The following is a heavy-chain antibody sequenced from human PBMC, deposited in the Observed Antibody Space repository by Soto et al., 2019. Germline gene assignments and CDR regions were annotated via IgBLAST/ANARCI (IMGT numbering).Heavy chain of an antibody. D-gene: IGHD2-2*02. V-gene: IGHV3-49*03. CDR1: GFTFGDYT. Sequence: PGGSLRLSCTASGFTFGDYTMSWFRQAPGKGLEWVGFIRSKAYGGTTEYAASVRGRFTISRDDSKSIAYLQMNSLKTEDTAVYYCTREYTGRYYYGMDVWGQGTTVTVSS. CDR3: TREYTGRYYYGMDV. CDR2: IRSKAYGGTT. J-gene: IGHJ6*02.